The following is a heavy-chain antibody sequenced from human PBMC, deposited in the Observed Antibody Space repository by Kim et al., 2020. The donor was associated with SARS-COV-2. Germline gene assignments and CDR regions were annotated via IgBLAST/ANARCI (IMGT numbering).Heavy chain of an antibody. Sequence: ASVKVSCKPSGYTFTRYAIHWVRQAPGQRLEWMAWINTANGNPSYSQSFQGRLTVTRDTSASTSFMELISLTSEDTAVHYCARGPWEAVAGLDYWGQGTQVTVSS. CDR2: INTANGNP. CDR1: GYTFTRYA. CDR3: ARGPWEAVAGLDY. V-gene: IGHV1-3*04. J-gene: IGHJ4*02. D-gene: IGHD6-19*01.